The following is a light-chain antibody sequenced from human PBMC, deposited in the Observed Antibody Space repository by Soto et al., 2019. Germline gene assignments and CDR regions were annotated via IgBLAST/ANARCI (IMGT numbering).Light chain of an antibody. CDR1: QSISGW. V-gene: IGKV1-5*01. CDR2: GAS. J-gene: IGKJ3*01. Sequence: DIPMTQSPSALSASVGDRVTITCRASQSISGWLAWYQQKPGKAPQLLIYGASSLQSGVPSRFRGSGSGTEFTLTITSLQPDDFATYYCQQYHSYPFTFGPGTKVDIK. CDR3: QQYHSYPFT.